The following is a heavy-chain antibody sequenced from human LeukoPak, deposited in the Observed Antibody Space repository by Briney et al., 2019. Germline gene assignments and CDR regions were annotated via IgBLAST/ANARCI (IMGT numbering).Heavy chain of an antibody. CDR2: VYYSGST. V-gene: IGHV4-59*08. D-gene: IGHD3-10*01. CDR3: ARHLPDYYGSGSSWDWFDP. J-gene: IGHJ5*02. CDR1: GDSIGSYY. Sequence: SETLSLTCTVSGDSIGSYYWTWFRQPPGKRLEWIGYVYYSGSTNYNPSLKSRVTISVDTSKNRFSLKLSSVTAADTAVYYCARHLPDYYGSGSSWDWFDPWGQGTLVTVSS.